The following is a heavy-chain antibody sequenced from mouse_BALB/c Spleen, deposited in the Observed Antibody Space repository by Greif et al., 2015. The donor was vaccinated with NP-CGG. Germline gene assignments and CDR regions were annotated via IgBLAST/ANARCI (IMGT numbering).Heavy chain of an antibody. V-gene: IGHV4-1*02. D-gene: IGHD2-4*01. Sequence: EVKLMESGGGLVQPGGSLKLSCAASGFDFSRYWMSWVRQAPGKGLEWIGEINPDSSTINYTPSLKDKFIISRDNAKNTLYLQMSKVRSEDTALYYCARSYDYDWFAYWGQGTLVTVSA. J-gene: IGHJ3*01. CDR2: INPDSSTI. CDR3: ARSYDYDWFAY. CDR1: GFDFSRYW.